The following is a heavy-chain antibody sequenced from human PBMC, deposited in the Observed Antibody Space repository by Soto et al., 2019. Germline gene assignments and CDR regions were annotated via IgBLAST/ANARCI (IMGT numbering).Heavy chain of an antibody. CDR2: IYHSGST. CDR1: GGSISSSNW. CDR3: ARDRAAAGTEDYYGMDV. D-gene: IGHD6-13*01. J-gene: IGHJ6*02. V-gene: IGHV4-4*02. Sequence: SETLSLTCAVSGGSISSSNWWSWVRQPPGKGLEWIGEIYHSGSTNYNPSLKSRATISVDKSKNQFSLKLSSVTAADTAVYYCARDRAAAGTEDYYGMDVWGQGTTVTVSS.